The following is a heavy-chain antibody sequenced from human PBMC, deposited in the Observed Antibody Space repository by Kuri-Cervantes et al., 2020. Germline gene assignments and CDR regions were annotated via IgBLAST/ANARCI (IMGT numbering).Heavy chain of an antibody. CDR1: GGSFSGYY. CDR2: INHSGST. V-gene: IGHV4-34*01. Sequence: SQTLSLTCAVYGGSFSGYYWSWIRQPPGKRLEWIGEINHSGSTNYNPSLKSRVTISVDTSKNQFSLKLSSVTAADTAVYYCARVFDSSSWVGPHNWFDPWGQGTLVTVSS. J-gene: IGHJ5*02. CDR3: ARVFDSSSWVGPHNWFDP. D-gene: IGHD6-13*01.